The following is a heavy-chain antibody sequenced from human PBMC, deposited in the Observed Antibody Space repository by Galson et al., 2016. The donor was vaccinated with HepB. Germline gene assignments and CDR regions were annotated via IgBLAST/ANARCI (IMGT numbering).Heavy chain of an antibody. CDR2: IYSGDSDT. CDR1: GSTFTNYW. CDR3: ARMQNSRSTSTSMGLGSDFGLDV. J-gene: IGHJ6*02. Sequence: QSGAEVKKPGESLKISCKASGSTFTNYWIAWVRQMPGQGLEFMGVIYSGDSDTRYGPSFEGQVSLSVDRSISTAFLQWSSLKASDTAKYYCARMQNSRSTSTSMGLGSDFGLDVWGQGTTVIVSS. V-gene: IGHV5-51*01. D-gene: IGHD4-17*01.